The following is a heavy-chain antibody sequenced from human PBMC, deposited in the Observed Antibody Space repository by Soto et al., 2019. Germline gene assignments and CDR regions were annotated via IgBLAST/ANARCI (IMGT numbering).Heavy chain of an antibody. D-gene: IGHD1-26*01. J-gene: IGHJ4*02. CDR1: GGTLNTYT. CDR2: IVPRYDSV. Sequence: QVQLVQSGAEVKKPGASVKVSCEASGGTLNTYTINWVRQAPGRGLEWVGQIVPRYDSVNYAENLQDRVTITTDKSTKTAYMELTRLRSEDTALYFCASWRSYSGSYCFDYWGQGTLVTVSS. V-gene: IGHV1-69*06. CDR3: ASWRSYSGSYCFDY.